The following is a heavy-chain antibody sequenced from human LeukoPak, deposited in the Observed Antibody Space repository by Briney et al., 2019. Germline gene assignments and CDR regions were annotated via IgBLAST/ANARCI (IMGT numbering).Heavy chain of an antibody. V-gene: IGHV5-51*01. Sequence: GESLKISCQGSGYSFTSHWSRWVRQMPGTGLEWMGIANPDDSDTIYSPSFQGQVTISADESITTAYLQWSSLKASDTAMYYCASLRCPRGGRTWFYYWGQGALVTVSS. CDR1: GYSFTSHW. J-gene: IGHJ4*02. CDR2: ANPDDSDT. CDR3: ASLRCPRGGRTWFYY. D-gene: IGHD3-10*01.